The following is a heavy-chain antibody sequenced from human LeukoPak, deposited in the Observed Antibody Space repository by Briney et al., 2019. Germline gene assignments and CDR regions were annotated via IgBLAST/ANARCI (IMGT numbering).Heavy chain of an antibody. CDR2: ICVSGIK. J-gene: IGHJ3*01. CDR3: AREDTGFAFDV. CDR1: RFNFRSYE. Sequence: GGSLRLSCAASRFNFRSYEMNWVRQATGKGLEWFSYICVSGIKHYAASVKGRFTISRDNSKNSLYLQMNSLRVEDTAVYYCAREDTGFAFDVRGQGTTVTV. V-gene: IGHV3-48*03.